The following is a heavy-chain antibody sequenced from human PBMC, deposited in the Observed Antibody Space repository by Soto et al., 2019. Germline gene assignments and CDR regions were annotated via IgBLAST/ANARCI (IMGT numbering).Heavy chain of an antibody. J-gene: IGHJ4*02. V-gene: IGHV1-69*13. CDR1: GGTFSSYA. D-gene: IGHD1-26*01. Sequence: SVKVSCKASGGTFSSYAISWVRQAPGQGLEWMGGIIPIFGTANYAQKFQGRVTITADESTSTAYMELSSLRSEDTAVYYCASSLVGAHAGGFDYWGQRTLVTVSS. CDR3: ASSLVGAHAGGFDY. CDR2: IIPIFGTA.